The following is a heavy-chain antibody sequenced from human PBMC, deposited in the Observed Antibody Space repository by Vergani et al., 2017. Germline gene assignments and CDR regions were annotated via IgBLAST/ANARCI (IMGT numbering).Heavy chain of an antibody. CDR3: AKDGEGYYDSSGYWGY. CDR2: ISGSGGST. CDR1: GFTFSSYA. D-gene: IGHD3-22*01. V-gene: IGHV3-23*01. Sequence: EVQLLESGGGLVQPGGSLRLSCAASGFTFSSYAMSWVRQAPGKGLEWVSAISGSGGSTYYADSVKGRFTISRDNSKNTLYLQMNSLRAEDTAVYYCAKDGEGYYDSSGYWGYWGQGTLVTVSS. J-gene: IGHJ4*02.